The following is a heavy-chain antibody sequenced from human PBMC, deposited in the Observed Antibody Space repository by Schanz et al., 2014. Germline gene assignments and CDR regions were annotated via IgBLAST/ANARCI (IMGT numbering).Heavy chain of an antibody. CDR2: ISWNSGSV. CDR3: ARPPPLVRGIAGWFGP. D-gene: IGHD3-10*01. Sequence: EVQLVESGGGLVQPGRSLRLSCAASGFTFDNYAMHWVRQAPGKGLEWVSSISWNSGSVAYADSVKGRFTISRDNSKSTLYLQMNSLRAAATAVYYCARPPPLVRGIAGWFGPWGQGSLVTVSS. CDR1: GFTFDNYA. V-gene: IGHV3-9*01. J-gene: IGHJ5*02.